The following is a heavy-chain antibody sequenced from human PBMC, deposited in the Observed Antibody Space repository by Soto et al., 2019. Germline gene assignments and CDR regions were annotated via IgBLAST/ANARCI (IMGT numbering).Heavy chain of an antibody. V-gene: IGHV4-61*01. CDR1: DGSVNRGSYY. Sequence: LALSFSGSDGSVNRGSYYWSWIRQPPWKGLEWIGHIYYIGTTDYNPSLKSRVTISVDTSQNQFSLKVTSVTAADTAVYFYAREEKEFSCYGGAMD. D-gene: IGHD2-21*01. J-gene: IGHJ6*01. CDR2: IYYIGTT. CDR3: AREEKEFSCYGGAMD.